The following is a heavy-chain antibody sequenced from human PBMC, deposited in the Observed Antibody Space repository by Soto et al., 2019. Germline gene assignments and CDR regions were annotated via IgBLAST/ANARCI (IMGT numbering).Heavy chain of an antibody. Sequence: EVQLVESGGGLVKPGGSLRLSCAASGFTFDSYTMNWVRQAPGKGLEWVSSIGPSSNAIYYADSVKGRFTISRDNAKNSLYLQMNSLRGEDTAVYHCANGGTAGGTIRYWGQGTLVTVSS. CDR2: IGPSSNAI. CDR1: GFTFDSYT. D-gene: IGHD6-13*01. CDR3: ANGGTAGGTIRY. V-gene: IGHV3-21*01. J-gene: IGHJ4*02.